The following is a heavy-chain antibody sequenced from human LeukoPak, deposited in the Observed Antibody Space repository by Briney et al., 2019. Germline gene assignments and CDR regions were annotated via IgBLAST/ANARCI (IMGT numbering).Heavy chain of an antibody. V-gene: IGHV4-59*08. J-gene: IGHJ4*02. CDR2: ISYSGRT. D-gene: IGHD3-22*01. CDR1: GGSISNYY. CDR3: ARLYYYDRSGYYGFDY. Sequence: PSETLSLTCTVSGGSISNYYWSWIRQPPGKGLEWIGYISYSGRTNYHPSLKSRVTMSVGTSENQFSLKLSSLTAADTAVYYCARLYYYDRSGYYGFDYWGQGTLVTVSS.